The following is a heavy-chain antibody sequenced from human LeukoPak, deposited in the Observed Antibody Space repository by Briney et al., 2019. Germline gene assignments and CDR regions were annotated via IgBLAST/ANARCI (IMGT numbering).Heavy chain of an antibody. CDR3: AKAALVNSPFDY. CDR2: ISYDGNNK. Sequence: SGRPLRLSCAASGFTFSSYAMHWVRQAPGKGLEWVAVISYDGNNKYYADSVKGRFTISRDNSKNTLYLQMTSLRAEDTAVYYCAKAALVNSPFDYWGQGTLVPVSS. V-gene: IGHV3-30-3*01. CDR1: GFTFSSYA. J-gene: IGHJ4*02. D-gene: IGHD4-23*01.